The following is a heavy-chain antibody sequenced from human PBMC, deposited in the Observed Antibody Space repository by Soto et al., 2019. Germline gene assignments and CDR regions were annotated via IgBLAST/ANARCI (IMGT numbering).Heavy chain of an antibody. CDR1: GDTIGSYY. Sequence: QVQLQESGPGLVKPSETLSLTCTVSGDTIGSYYWSWIRQPPGKGLEWIGYIYFTGSTNYNPSLKSRVTISVDTSRNQFSLKLSSVTAADTAVSYCARGSCSSASCYTGDYWGQGTLVTVSS. CDR3: ARGSCSSASCYTGDY. CDR2: IYFTGST. V-gene: IGHV4-59*01. D-gene: IGHD2-2*02. J-gene: IGHJ4*02.